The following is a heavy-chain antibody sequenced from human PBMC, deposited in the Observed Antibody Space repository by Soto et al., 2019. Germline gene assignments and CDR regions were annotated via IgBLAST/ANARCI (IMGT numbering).Heavy chain of an antibody. CDR3: AKDHDDALTGYYGPDY. V-gene: IGHV3-30*18. J-gene: IGHJ4*02. CDR2: ISYDGSNK. CDR1: GFTFSSYG. Sequence: QVQLVESGGGVVQPGRSLRLSCAASGFTFSSYGIHWVRQAPGKGLEWVAVISYDGSNKYYADSVKGRFTISRDNSKNTLYLQMTSLRSEDTAVYYCAKDHDDALTGYYGPDYWGQGTLVTVSS. D-gene: IGHD3-9*01.